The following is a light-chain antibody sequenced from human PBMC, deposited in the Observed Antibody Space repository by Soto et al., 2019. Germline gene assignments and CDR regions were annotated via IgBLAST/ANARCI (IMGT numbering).Light chain of an antibody. CDR3: QQYGDSPHT. Sequence: EIVLTQSPATLSLSPGERATLSCGASQSVTFSYLAWFQQKPGLAPRLLIYDASSRATGIPDRFSGSGSGTDFTLTIVRLEPEDFAVYYCQQYGDSPHTFGGGTKVDIK. CDR2: DAS. J-gene: IGKJ4*01. CDR1: QSVTFSY. V-gene: IGKV3D-20*01.